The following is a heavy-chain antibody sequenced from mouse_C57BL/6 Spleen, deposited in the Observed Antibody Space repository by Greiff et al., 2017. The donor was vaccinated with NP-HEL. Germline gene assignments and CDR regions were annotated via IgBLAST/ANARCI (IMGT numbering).Heavy chain of an antibody. V-gene: IGHV1-59*01. CDR3: AETGDGNYFDY. CDR1: GYTFTSYW. D-gene: IGHD3-3*01. J-gene: IGHJ2*01. Sequence: QVQLKQPGAELVRPGTSVKLSCKASGYTFTSYWMHWVKQRPGQGLEWIGVIDPSDSYTNYNQKFKGKATLTVDTSSSTAYMQLSSLTSEDSAVYYCAETGDGNYFDYWGQGTTLTVSS. CDR2: IDPSDSYT.